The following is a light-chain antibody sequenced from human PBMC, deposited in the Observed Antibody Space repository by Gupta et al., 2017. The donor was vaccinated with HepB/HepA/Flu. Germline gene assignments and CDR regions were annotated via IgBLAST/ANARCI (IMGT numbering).Light chain of an antibody. V-gene: IGLV1-44*01. CDR2: SNN. CDR3: AAWDDRLNGGV. J-gene: IGLJ3*02. Sequence: HSVLTQPPSASGTPAQRVTISCSGSSSNIGSNTVNWYQQLPGTAPKLLIYSNNQRPSGVPDRFSGSKSGTSASLAISGLQSEDEADYYCAAWDDRLNGGVFGGGTKLTVL. CDR1: SSNIGSNT.